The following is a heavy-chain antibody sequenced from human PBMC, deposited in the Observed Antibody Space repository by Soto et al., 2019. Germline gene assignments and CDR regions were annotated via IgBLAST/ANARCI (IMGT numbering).Heavy chain of an antibody. CDR2: MNPNSGNT. J-gene: IGHJ6*03. V-gene: IGHV1-8*01. CDR3: ARAPYGDYEYYYYYYMDV. CDR1: GYTFTSYD. D-gene: IGHD4-17*01. Sequence: ASVKVSCKASGYTFTSYDINWVRQATGQGLEWMGWMNPNSGNTGYAQKFQGRVTMTRNTSISTAYMELSNLRSEDTAVYYCARAPYGDYEYYYYYYMDVWGKGTTVTVSS.